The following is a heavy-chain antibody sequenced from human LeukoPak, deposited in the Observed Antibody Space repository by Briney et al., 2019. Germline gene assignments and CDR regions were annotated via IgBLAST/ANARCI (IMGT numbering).Heavy chain of an antibody. CDR2: IYHSGST. D-gene: IGHD3-3*01. J-gene: IGHJ4*02. V-gene: IGHV4-4*02. Sequence: PSETLSLTCAVSGGSISSSNWWSWVRQPPGKGLEWIGEIYHSGSTNYNPSLKSRVTISVDTSTNQFSLKLSSVTAADTAVYYCARDRSGMEWLLYSRYFDYWGQGTLVTVSS. CDR3: ARDRSGMEWLLYSRYFDY. CDR1: GGSISSSNW.